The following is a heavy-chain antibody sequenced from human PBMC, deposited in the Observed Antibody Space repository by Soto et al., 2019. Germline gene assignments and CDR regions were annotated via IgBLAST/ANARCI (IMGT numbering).Heavy chain of an antibody. CDR1: GGSISSSSYY. CDR2: IYYSGST. Sequence: QLQLQESGPGLVKPSESLSLTCTVSGGSISSSSYYWGWIRQPPGKGLEWIGSIYYSGSTSYNPSLKSRVTRSLDTSKDQFSLTLSSVTAADTAVYYCARPDRSQRYDFPPTVWFDPWGQGTLVTVSS. J-gene: IGHJ5*02. D-gene: IGHD3-3*01. CDR3: ARPDRSQRYDFPPTVWFDP. V-gene: IGHV4-39*01.